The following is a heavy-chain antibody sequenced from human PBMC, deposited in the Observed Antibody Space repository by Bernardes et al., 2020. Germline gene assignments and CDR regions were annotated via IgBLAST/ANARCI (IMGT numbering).Heavy chain of an antibody. CDR2: IYPGDSDT. Sequence: GESLKISCKGFGYSFTSYWIGWVRQMPGKGLEWMGIIYPGDSDTRYSPSFQGQVTISVDKSISTAYLQWSSLKASDTAMYYCARPNIVGATIKWFDPWGQGTLVTVSS. CDR3: ARPNIVGATIKWFDP. D-gene: IGHD1-26*01. J-gene: IGHJ5*02. V-gene: IGHV5-51*01. CDR1: GYSFTSYW.